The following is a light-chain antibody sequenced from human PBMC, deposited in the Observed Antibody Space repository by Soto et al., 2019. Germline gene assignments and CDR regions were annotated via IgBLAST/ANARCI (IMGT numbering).Light chain of an antibody. Sequence: QSVLTQPASVSGSPGQSITIYCTGTSSDVGGYNYVSWYQQHPGKAPKLMIYDVSNRPSGISNRFSGSKSGNTASLTISGLQAEDEADYYCSSYTSSSTYVFGTGNKVTVL. J-gene: IGLJ1*01. CDR3: SSYTSSSTYV. CDR1: SSDVGGYNY. CDR2: DVS. V-gene: IGLV2-14*01.